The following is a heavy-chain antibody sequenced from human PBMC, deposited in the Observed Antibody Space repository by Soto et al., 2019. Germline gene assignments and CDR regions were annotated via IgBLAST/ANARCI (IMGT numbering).Heavy chain of an antibody. Sequence: GGSLRLSCAASGFTFSSYGMHWVRQAPGKGLEWVAVISYDGSNKYYADSVKGRFTISRDNSKNTLYLQMNSLRAEDTAVYYCASQSGYYSNDEDYWGQGTLVTVSS. J-gene: IGHJ4*02. CDR3: ASQSGYYSNDEDY. V-gene: IGHV3-30*03. D-gene: IGHD3-22*01. CDR2: ISYDGSNK. CDR1: GFTFSSYG.